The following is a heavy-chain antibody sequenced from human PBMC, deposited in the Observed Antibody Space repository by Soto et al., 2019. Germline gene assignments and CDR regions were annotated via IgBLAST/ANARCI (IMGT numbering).Heavy chain of an antibody. CDR1: GFTFSSYA. CDR2: ISSNGGST. V-gene: IGHV3-64*01. D-gene: IGHD3-9*01. Sequence: PGGSLRLSCAASGFTFSSYAMHWVRQAPGKGLEYVSAISSNGGSTYYANSVKGRFTISRDNSKNTLYLQMGSLRAEDMAVYYCARAVGVRYFDWYGYDAFDIWGKGTTVTVSS. CDR3: ARAVGVRYFDWYGYDAFDI. J-gene: IGHJ3*02.